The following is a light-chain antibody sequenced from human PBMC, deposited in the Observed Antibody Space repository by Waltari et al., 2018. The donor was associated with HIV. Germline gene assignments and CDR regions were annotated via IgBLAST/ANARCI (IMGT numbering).Light chain of an antibody. CDR3: QQYYSSPPT. Sequence: DILMTQSPSSLSASLGERVTITCPSSRSILYSSNNRNYLTWYQQKPRQPPKLLISGSSTRESGVPARFSGSGSGTDFTLTISSLQAEDVAVYHCQQYYSSPPTFGGGTKVEVK. V-gene: IGKV4-1*01. CDR1: RSILYSSNNRNY. CDR2: GSS. J-gene: IGKJ4*02.